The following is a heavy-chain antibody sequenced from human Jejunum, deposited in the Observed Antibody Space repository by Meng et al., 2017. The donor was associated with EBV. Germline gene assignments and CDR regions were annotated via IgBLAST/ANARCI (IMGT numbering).Heavy chain of an antibody. V-gene: IGHV1-46*01. CDR2: VNPSPVDT. Sequence: QVRLVQYGTEVKKPGASLKISCKTSGYTFTNYYMHWVRQAPGQGLEWVGMVNPSPVDTNYARKFQGRVTMTSDTSTSTVHMELNSLKSDDTAVYYCARGLDSSTPGTDWGQGTLVTVSS. CDR3: ARGLDSSTPGTD. J-gene: IGHJ4*02. D-gene: IGHD6-13*01. CDR1: GYTFTNYY.